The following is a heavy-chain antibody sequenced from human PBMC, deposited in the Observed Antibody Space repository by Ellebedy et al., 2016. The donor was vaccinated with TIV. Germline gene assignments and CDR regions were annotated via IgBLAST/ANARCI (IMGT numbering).Heavy chain of an antibody. CDR2: IDSSVSI. D-gene: IGHD1-14*01. CDR3: TRDPNGIADFDF. V-gene: IGHV3-48*02. CDR1: GFTFSSYA. Sequence: GESLKISCAASGFTFSSYAMRWVRQAPGKGLEWVSFIDSSVSIYAASVKGRFTISRDNAKSSLYLQMNSLRDDDTAVYYCTRDPNGIADFDFWGQGTLVTVSS. J-gene: IGHJ4*02.